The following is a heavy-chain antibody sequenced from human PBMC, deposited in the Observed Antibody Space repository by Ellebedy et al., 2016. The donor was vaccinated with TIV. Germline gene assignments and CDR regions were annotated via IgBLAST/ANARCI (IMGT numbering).Heavy chain of an antibody. Sequence: GESLKISCAASNFTFSTSAMHWVRQAPGKGLEWVAVIWYDGSNKYYADSVKGRFTISRDNSKNTLFLQLNSLSAEDTAVYYCARDRRSYYYDSDLGLWGRGTLVTVSS. V-gene: IGHV3-33*08. CDR1: NFTFSTSA. CDR3: ARDRRSYYYDSDLGL. CDR2: IWYDGSNK. D-gene: IGHD3-22*01. J-gene: IGHJ2*01.